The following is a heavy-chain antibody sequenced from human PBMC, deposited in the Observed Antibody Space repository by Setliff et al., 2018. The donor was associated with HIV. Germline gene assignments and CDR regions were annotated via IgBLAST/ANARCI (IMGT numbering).Heavy chain of an antibody. CDR3: ARDYYDSSGYIFFPGLPDY. V-gene: IGHV1-2*04. CDR2: INPNSGGT. D-gene: IGHD3-22*01. Sequence: EASVKVSCKASGYTFTGYYMHWVRQAPGQGLEWMGWINPNSGGTNYAQEFQGWVTMTRDTSISTAYMELSRLRSDDTAVYYCARDYYDSSGYIFFPGLPDYWGQGTLVTVSS. J-gene: IGHJ4*02. CDR1: GYTFTGYY.